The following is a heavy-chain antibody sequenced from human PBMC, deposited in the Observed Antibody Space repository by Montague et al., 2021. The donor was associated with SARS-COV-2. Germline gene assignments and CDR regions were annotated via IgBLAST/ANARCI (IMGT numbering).Heavy chain of an antibody. V-gene: IGHV4-39*01. D-gene: IGHD3-3*01. Sequence: SETLSLTCTVSLASVVGRRWCWGWERPSAVQGLLRIGCRYYSGSTNYNPTLKSRVTISVDTSKNQFSPKLSSVTAADTAVYYCATLPSSITIFGVVQGYYFDDWGQGTLVTVSS. CDR1: LASVVGRRWC. CDR3: ATLPSSITIFGVVQGYYFDD. J-gene: IGHJ4*02. CDR2: RYYSGST.